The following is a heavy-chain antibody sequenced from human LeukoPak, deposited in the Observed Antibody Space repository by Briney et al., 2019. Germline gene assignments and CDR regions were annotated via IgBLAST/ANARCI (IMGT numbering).Heavy chain of an antibody. CDR1: GYIFTTYF. D-gene: IGHD3-10*01. CDR3: ARVRGHGDMIDY. J-gene: IGHJ4*02. CDR2: INPSGGST. V-gene: IGHV1-46*01. Sequence: GASVKVSCKASGYIFTTYFMHWVRQAPGQGLEWMGLINPSGGSTGYSQKFQGRVTMTRDTSTSKVYMALSSLRSEDTAVYYCARVRGHGDMIDYWGQGTLVTVSS.